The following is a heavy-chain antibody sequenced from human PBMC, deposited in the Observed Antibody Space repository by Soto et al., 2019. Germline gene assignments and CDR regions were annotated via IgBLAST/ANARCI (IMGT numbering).Heavy chain of an antibody. D-gene: IGHD5-18*01. CDR1: GGTFSSYA. CDR3: ARDRGVNRGYSYGRDGMDV. J-gene: IGHJ6*02. Sequence: QVQLVQSGAEVKKPGSSVKVSCKASGGTFSSYAISWVRQAPGQGLEWMGGIIPIFGTANYAQKFQGRVTITADESTSTAYMELSSLRSEDTAVYYCARDRGVNRGYSYGRDGMDVWGQGTTVTVSS. CDR2: IIPIFGTA. V-gene: IGHV1-69*01.